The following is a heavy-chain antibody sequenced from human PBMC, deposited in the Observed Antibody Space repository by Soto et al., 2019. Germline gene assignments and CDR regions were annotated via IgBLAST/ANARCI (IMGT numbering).Heavy chain of an antibody. V-gene: IGHV3-73*02. CDR2: IRSKANSYAT. Sequence: EVQLVESGGGLVQPGGSLKLSCAASGFTFSGSAMHWVRQASGKGLEWVGRIRSKANSYATAYAASVKGRFTISRDNAKNSLYLQMNSLRAEDTAVYYCARDGRVVTAPFDIWGQGTMVTVSS. J-gene: IGHJ3*02. CDR1: GFTFSGSA. D-gene: IGHD3-3*01. CDR3: ARDGRVVTAPFDI.